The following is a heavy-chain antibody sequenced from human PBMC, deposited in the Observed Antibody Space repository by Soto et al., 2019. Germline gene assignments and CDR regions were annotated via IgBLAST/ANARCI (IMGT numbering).Heavy chain of an antibody. V-gene: IGHV3-15*01. Sequence: QLVESGGGFVKPGTSLRLTCAASGFTFSNAWMTWVRQAPGKGLERVGLIRSQGDGGTADYAAPVRDRFTISRDDSQNMVFLHMDSLQPEATAVYYCITAPLRWGQGTLVTVSS. CDR3: ITAPLR. CDR2: IRSQGDGGTA. CDR1: GFTFSNAW. J-gene: IGHJ4*02.